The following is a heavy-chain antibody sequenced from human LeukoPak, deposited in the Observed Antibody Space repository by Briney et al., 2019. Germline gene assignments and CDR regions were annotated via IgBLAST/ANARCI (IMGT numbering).Heavy chain of an antibody. J-gene: IGHJ3*01. CDR3: TKDIVVVPTDPNVFDV. D-gene: IGHD2-2*01. V-gene: IGHV3-30*02. Sequence: GGSLRLSCAASGFTFSTYGMHWVRQAPGKGLEWVAFIRFDGSNRYYAASVKGRFTISRDNSKNTLYLQMNSLRAEDTAMYYCTKDIVVVPTDPNVFDVWGQGTMVTVSS. CDR1: GFTFSTYG. CDR2: IRFDGSNR.